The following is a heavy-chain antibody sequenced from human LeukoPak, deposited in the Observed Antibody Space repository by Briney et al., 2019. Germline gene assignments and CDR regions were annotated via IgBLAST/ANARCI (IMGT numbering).Heavy chain of an antibody. J-gene: IGHJ1*01. V-gene: IGHV1-18*01. D-gene: IGHD6-19*01. Sequence: GASVKVSCKASGLTFTSSGFSWVRQAPGRGLEWMGWISAYNGNTNYAQKFQGRVTMTTDTSTSTAYMELRSLRSDDTAVYYCARDAYSSGWFPEYFQHWGQGTLVTVSS. CDR2: ISAYNGNT. CDR1: GLTFTSSG. CDR3: ARDAYSSGWFPEYFQH.